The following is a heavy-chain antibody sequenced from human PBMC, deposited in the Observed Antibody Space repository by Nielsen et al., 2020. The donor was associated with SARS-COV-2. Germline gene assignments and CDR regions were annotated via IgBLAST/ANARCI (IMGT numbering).Heavy chain of an antibody. CDR1: GYTFTGYY. CDR2: INPNSGGT. CDR3: ARDGSYYDILTGPLDY. J-gene: IGHJ4*02. V-gene: IGHV1-2*06. Sequence: ASVTVSCKASGYTFTGYYMHWVRQAPGQGLEWMGRINPNSGGTNYAQKFQGRVTMTRDTSISTAYMELSRLRSDDTAVYYCARDGSYYDILTGPLDYWGQGTLVTVSS. D-gene: IGHD3-9*01.